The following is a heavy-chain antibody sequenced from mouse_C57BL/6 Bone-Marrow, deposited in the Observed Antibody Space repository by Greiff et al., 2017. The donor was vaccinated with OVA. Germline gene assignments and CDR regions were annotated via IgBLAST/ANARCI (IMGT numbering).Heavy chain of an antibody. V-gene: IGHV1-75*01. D-gene: IGHD1-1*01. Sequence: QVQLQQSGPELVKPGASVKISCKASGYTFTDYYINWVKQRPGQGLEWIGWIFPGSGSTYYNEKFKGKATLTVDKSSSTAYMLLSSLTSEDSAVYFCAWRGYGKILLVVDYWGQGTSVTVSS. CDR1: GYTFTDYY. CDR2: IFPGSGST. J-gene: IGHJ4*01. CDR3: AWRGYGKILLVVDY.